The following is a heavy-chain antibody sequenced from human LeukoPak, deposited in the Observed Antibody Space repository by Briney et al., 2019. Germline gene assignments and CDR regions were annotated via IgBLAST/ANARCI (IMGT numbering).Heavy chain of an antibody. D-gene: IGHD5-24*01. V-gene: IGHV1-8*01. CDR3: ARVLVGTLEMATYLDP. CDR1: GYTFTSYD. J-gene: IGHJ5*02. Sequence: ASVKVSCKASGYTFTSYDINWVRQATGQGLEWMGWMNPNSGNTGYAQKFQGRVTMTRNTSISTAYMELSSLRSEDTAVYYCARVLVGTLEMATYLDPWGQGTLVTVSS. CDR2: MNPNSGNT.